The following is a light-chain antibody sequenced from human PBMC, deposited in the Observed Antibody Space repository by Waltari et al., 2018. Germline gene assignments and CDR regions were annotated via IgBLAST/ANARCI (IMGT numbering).Light chain of an antibody. CDR2: GNS. V-gene: IGLV1-40*01. Sequence: QSVLTQPPSVSGAPGPRVPISCTGSSATPGADYEVHWYQQLPGPAPKLLIYGNSNRPPGVPERFSGSKSGTSASLAITGLQAEDEAAYYCQSYDISLSGSVFGTGTKVTVL. J-gene: IGLJ1*01. CDR3: QSYDISLSGSV. CDR1: SATPGADYE.